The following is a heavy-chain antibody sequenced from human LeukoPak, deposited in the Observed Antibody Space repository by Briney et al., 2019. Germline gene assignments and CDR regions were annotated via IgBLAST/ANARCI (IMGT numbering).Heavy chain of an antibody. J-gene: IGHJ4*02. CDR3: ARRQQVFDY. Sequence: GGPLRLSCAASGFTFSSYSMNWVRQAPWKGLEWVSYISSSSSTIYYADSVKGRFTISRDKAKNSLYLQMNSLRAEDTAVYYCARRQQVFDYWGQGTLVTVSS. CDR1: GFTFSSYS. D-gene: IGHD6-13*01. V-gene: IGHV3-48*01. CDR2: ISSSSSTI.